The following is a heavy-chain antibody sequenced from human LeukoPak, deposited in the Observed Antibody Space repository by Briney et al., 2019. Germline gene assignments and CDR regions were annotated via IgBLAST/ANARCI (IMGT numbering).Heavy chain of an antibody. J-gene: IGHJ6*02. D-gene: IGHD3-22*01. CDR3: ARMGRITMIVVGGSYYYYGMDV. CDR2: INPNSGGT. Sequence: GASVKVSCKASGYTFTGYYIHWVRQAPGQGLEWMGWINPNSGGTNYAQKFQGRVTMTRDTSISTAYMELSTVRSDDTAVYYCARMGRITMIVVGGSYYYYGMDVWGQGTTVTVSS. CDR1: GYTFTGYY. V-gene: IGHV1-2*02.